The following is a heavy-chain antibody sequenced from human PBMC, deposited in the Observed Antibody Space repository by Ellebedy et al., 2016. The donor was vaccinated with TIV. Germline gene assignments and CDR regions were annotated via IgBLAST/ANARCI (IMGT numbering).Heavy chain of an antibody. Sequence: KVSCRGSGYSFTSYWIGWVRQMPGKGLEWMGIIYPGDSDTRYSPSFQGQVTISADKSISTAYLQWSSLKASDTAMYYCARHPAAGRLNWFDPWGQGTLVTVSS. J-gene: IGHJ5*02. V-gene: IGHV5-51*01. CDR3: ARHPAAGRLNWFDP. D-gene: IGHD6-13*01. CDR1: GYSFTSYW. CDR2: IYPGDSDT.